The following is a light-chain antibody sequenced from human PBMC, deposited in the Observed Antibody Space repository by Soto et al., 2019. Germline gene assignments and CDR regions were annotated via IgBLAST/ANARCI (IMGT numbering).Light chain of an antibody. CDR3: QQYDNLPIT. CDR2: DAS. V-gene: IGKV1-33*01. CDR1: QDISNY. Sequence: DIQMTQSPSSLSASVGDRFTITCHASQDISNYLNWYQQKPGKAPKLLIYDASNLETGVPSRFSGSGSGTDFTFTISSLQPEDIATYYCQQYDNLPITFGQGTRPEIK. J-gene: IGKJ5*01.